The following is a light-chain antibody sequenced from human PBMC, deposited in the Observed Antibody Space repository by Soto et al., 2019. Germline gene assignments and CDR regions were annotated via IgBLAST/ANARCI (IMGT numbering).Light chain of an antibody. V-gene: IGKV3-20*01. J-gene: IGKJ3*01. Sequence: EIVLTQYPGTLSLSPGERATLSCRASQSVSSSYLAWYQQKPGQAPRLLIYGASSRATGIPDRFSGSGSGTDFTLTISRLEPEDFAVYYCQQYGSSPRFTVGPGTKVDIK. CDR1: QSVSSSY. CDR2: GAS. CDR3: QQYGSSPRFT.